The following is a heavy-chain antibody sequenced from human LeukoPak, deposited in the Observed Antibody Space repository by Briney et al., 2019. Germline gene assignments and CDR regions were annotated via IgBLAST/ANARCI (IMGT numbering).Heavy chain of an antibody. CDR3: ARYGQASGSYYTFDY. CDR1: GGTFSSYA. V-gene: IGHV1-69*13. D-gene: IGHD3-10*01. CDR2: IIPLFGTA. Sequence: ASVKVSCKASGGTFSSYAISWVRQAPGQGLEWMGGIIPLFGTANYAQKFQGRVTITADVSTSTAYMELSSLRSEDTAVYYCARYGQASGSYYTFDYWGQGTLVTVSS. J-gene: IGHJ4*02.